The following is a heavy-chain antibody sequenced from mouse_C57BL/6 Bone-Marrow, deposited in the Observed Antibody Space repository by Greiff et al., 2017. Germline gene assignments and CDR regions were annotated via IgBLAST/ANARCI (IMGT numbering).Heavy chain of an antibody. CDR3: TRAVVARDYFDY. V-gene: IGHV6-3*01. J-gene: IGHJ2*01. Sequence: EVKLVEPGGGLVQPGGSMKLSCVASGFTFSNYWMNWVRQSPEKGLEWVAQIRLKSVNYATHYTESVKGRVTISRDDSQSSVYLQMNNLRAEDTGIYYCTRAVVARDYFDYWGQGTTLTVSS. D-gene: IGHD1-1*01. CDR2: IRLKSVNYAT. CDR1: GFTFSNYW.